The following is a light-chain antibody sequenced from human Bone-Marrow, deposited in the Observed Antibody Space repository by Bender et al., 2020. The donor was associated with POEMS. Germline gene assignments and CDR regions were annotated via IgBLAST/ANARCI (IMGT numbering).Light chain of an antibody. CDR3: SSHTGTTTPV. J-gene: IGLJ2*01. CDR1: SSDIGSYNF. CDR2: DVS. Sequence: QSALTQPASVSGSPGQSITISCTGTSSDIGSYNFVSWYQQHPGKAPKVIIYDVSNRPSGVSNRFSGSKSGNTASLTISGLQAEDEALYYCSSHTGTTTPVFGGGTRLTVL. V-gene: IGLV2-14*03.